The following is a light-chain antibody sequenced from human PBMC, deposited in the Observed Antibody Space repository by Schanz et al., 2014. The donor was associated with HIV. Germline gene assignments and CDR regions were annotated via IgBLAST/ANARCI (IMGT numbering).Light chain of an antibody. V-gene: IGKV3-20*01. Sequence: EIVLTQSPGTLSLSLGERATLSCRASQSVSSNFLAWYQQKPNQAPRLLMYGASNRATGIPDRFSGSESGTDFTLTISRVEPEDYAVYYCQHYGRSPPVTFGGGTKVEIK. CDR2: GAS. CDR3: QHYGRSPPVT. J-gene: IGKJ4*01. CDR1: QSVSSNF.